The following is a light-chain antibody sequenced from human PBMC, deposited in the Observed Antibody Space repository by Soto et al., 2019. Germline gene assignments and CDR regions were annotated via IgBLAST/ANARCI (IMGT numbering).Light chain of an antibody. V-gene: IGKV1-27*01. CDR3: QKYNSAPT. J-gene: IGKJ1*01. Sequence: DIQMTQSPSSLSASVGDRVTITCRASQGISNYLAWYQQKPGKVPKLLIYAASTLQSGVPSRFSGSGSGTAFTLTISSLQPEDVATYYCQKYNSAPTFGQGTKVEIK. CDR2: AAS. CDR1: QGISNY.